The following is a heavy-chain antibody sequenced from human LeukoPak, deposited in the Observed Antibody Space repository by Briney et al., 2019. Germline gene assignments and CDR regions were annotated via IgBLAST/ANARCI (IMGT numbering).Heavy chain of an antibody. D-gene: IGHD6-6*01. V-gene: IGHV3-66*01. Sequence: AGSLRLSCAPSGSTLSSNFMSWVRHPPGNGLECVSVIYSGGRTYYADSVKGRFTISRDNSKNTLDLQMNGLRADDTALHYWARSIAARYLDYWGEGTLVRVST. J-gene: IGHJ4*02. CDR2: IYSGGRT. CDR3: ARSIAARYLDY. CDR1: GSTLSSNF.